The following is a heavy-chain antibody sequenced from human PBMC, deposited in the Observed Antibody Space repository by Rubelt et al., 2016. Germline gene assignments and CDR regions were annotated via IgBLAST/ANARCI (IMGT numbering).Heavy chain of an antibody. D-gene: IGHD6-19*01. CDR3: ARYYWEYSSGWHDY. V-gene: IGHV4-59*01. J-gene: IGHJ4*02. CDR1: GGSISSYY. CDR2: IYYSGST. Sequence: QVQLQESGPGLVKPSETLSLTCTVSGGSISSYYWSWIRQPPGKGLEWIGYIYYSGSTNYNPSLKGRVTLSVDTSKNQFSLKLSSVTAADTAVYYCARYYWEYSSGWHDYWGQGALVTVSS.